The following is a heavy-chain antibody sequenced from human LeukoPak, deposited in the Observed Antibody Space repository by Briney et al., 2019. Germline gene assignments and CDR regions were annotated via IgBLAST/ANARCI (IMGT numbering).Heavy chain of an antibody. CDR2: ISYDGSNK. V-gene: IGHV3-30*18. J-gene: IGHJ4*02. CDR3: AKDLLSGYGMVDY. Sequence: ISYDGSNKYYADSVKGRFTISRDNSKNTLYLQMNSLRAEDTAVYYCAKDLLSGYGMVDYWGQGTLVTVSS. D-gene: IGHD5-12*01.